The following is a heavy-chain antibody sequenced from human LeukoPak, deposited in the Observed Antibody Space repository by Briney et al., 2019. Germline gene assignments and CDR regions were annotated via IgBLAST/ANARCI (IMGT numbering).Heavy chain of an antibody. CDR2: ISSNGGST. Sequence: GGSLRLSCAASGFTFSSYGMSWVRQAPGKGLEWVSAISSNGGSTYYANSVKGRFTISRDNSKNTLYLQMGSLRAEDMAVYYCARDSGDGSGSNLYAFDIWGQGTMVTVSS. D-gene: IGHD3-10*01. CDR1: GFTFSSYG. J-gene: IGHJ3*02. V-gene: IGHV3-64*01. CDR3: ARDSGDGSGSNLYAFDI.